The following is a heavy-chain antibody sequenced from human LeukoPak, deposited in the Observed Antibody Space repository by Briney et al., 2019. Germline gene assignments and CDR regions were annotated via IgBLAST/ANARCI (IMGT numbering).Heavy chain of an antibody. Sequence: PGVTLRLSCAASGFTFDDYAMHWVRQAPGKGLEWVSLISGDGGSTYYADSVKGRFTISRDNIKNSLYLQMNSLRTEDTALYYCTKDRDSSGWSGYWGQGTLVTSSS. J-gene: IGHJ4*02. D-gene: IGHD6-19*01. CDR3: TKDRDSSGWSGY. CDR1: GFTFDDYA. V-gene: IGHV3-43*02. CDR2: ISGDGGST.